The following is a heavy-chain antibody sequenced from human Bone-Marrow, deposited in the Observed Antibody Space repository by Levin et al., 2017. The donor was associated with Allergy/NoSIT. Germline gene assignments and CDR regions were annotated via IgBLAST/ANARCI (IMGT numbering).Heavy chain of an antibody. D-gene: IGHD2-2*01. CDR2: ISWNSGRI. J-gene: IGHJ3*02. CDR3: AKDMEYQLLYAFDI. CDR1: GFSFDDYA. Sequence: PGGSLRLSCTASGFSFDDYAMHWVRQPPGKGLEWVSGISWNSGRIGYADSVKGRFTISRDNAKNSLYLQMNSLRAEDTALYYCAKDMEYQLLYAFDIWGQGTMVTVSS. V-gene: IGHV3-9*01.